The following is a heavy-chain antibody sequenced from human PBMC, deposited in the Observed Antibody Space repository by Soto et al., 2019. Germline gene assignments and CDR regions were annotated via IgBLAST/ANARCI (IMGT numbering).Heavy chain of an antibody. D-gene: IGHD1-20*01. J-gene: IGHJ6*03. CDR1: GFTFSSYG. V-gene: IGHV3-33*01. Sequence: QVQLVESGGGVVQPGRSLRLSCAASGFTFSSYGMHWVRQAPGKGLEWVAVIWYDGSNKYYADSVKGRFTISRDNSKNTLYLQMNSLRAEDTAVYYCARDQGRYNWNYNSDYRDVWGKGTTVTVSS. CDR3: ARDQGRYNWNYNSDYRDV. CDR2: IWYDGSNK.